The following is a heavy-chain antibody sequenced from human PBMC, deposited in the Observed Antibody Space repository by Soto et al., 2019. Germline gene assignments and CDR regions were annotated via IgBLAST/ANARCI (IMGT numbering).Heavy chain of an antibody. CDR1: GGTFSSYA. CDR3: ARVGRDIVAGPDAIGGMDV. Sequence: SVKVSCKASGGTFSSYAISWVRQAPGQGLEWMGGIIPIFGTANYAQKFQGRVKITADESTSTAYMELRSLRSEDKAVYYCARVGRDIVAGPDAIGGMDVWG. V-gene: IGHV1-69*13. J-gene: IGHJ6*02. D-gene: IGHD2-2*01. CDR2: IIPIFGTA.